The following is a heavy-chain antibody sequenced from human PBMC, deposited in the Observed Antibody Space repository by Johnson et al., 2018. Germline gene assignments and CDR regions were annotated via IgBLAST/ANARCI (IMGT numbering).Heavy chain of an antibody. Sequence: QVQLQESGPGLVKPSETLSLTCTVSGGSISSYYWSWIRPPPGKGLEWIGYIYYRGSTNYNPSLKSRVTISVDTSKNQFSLKLSSVTAADTTVYYCARAPELGWSGHYYDYGMDVWGQGTTVTVSS. CDR1: GGSISSYY. CDR2: IYYRGST. D-gene: IGHD3-3*01. V-gene: IGHV4-59*01. J-gene: IGHJ6*02. CDR3: ARAPELGWSGHYYDYGMDV.